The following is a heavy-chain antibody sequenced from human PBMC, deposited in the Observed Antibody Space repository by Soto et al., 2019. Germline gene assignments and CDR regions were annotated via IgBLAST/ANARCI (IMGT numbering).Heavy chain of an antibody. CDR1: GFSLRTSGVG. J-gene: IGHJ5*02. D-gene: IGHD6-19*01. V-gene: IGHV2-5*01. CDR2: IYWNDVK. CDR3: AKSGSSGWYGWFDP. Sequence: CPTLVNPTQTLTLTCIFSGFSLRTSGVGVGWIRQPPGKALEWLVFIYWNDVKRYSPSLKSRLTITKDTSKNQVVLTMTNMDPVETATYYCAKSGSSGWYGWFDPWGQGTLVTVSS.